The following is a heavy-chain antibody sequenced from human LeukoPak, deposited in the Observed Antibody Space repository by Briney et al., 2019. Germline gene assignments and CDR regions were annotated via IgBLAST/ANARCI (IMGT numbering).Heavy chain of an antibody. J-gene: IGHJ4*02. D-gene: IGHD3-22*01. CDR3: ASGIENYYDSRGFGLIDY. V-gene: IGHV5-51*01. Sequence: GESLKISCKGSGYSFTSYWIGWVRQMPGKGLAWMGIIYPGDSDTRYSPSFQGQVTISADKSISTAYLQWSSLKASDTAMYYCASGIENYYDSRGFGLIDYWGQGTLVTVSS. CDR2: IYPGDSDT. CDR1: GYSFTSYW.